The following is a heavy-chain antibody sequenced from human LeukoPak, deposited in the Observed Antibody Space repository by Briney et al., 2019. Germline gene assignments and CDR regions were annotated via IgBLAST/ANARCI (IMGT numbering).Heavy chain of an antibody. CDR1: GYSISSGYY. CDR2: IYHGGST. D-gene: IGHD2-21*02. Sequence: SETLSLTCTVSGYSISSGYYCGWIRQSPGKGLEWIGSIYHGGSTYYNPSLRSRVIVSVDTSKNHFSLKMSSVTAADTVVYYCARDLASCAGDCYSDGFDYWGQGTLITVSS. CDR3: ARDLASCAGDCYSDGFDY. V-gene: IGHV4-38-2*02. J-gene: IGHJ4*02.